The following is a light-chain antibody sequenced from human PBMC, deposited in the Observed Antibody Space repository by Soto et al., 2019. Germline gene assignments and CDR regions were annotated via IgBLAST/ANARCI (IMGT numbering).Light chain of an antibody. CDR1: QSLLHSNGYNY. J-gene: IGKJ2*01. V-gene: IGKV2-28*01. CDR3: MQALQTPVT. Sequence: DIVMTQSPLSLPVTPGEPASISCRSSQSLLHSNGYNYLDWYLQKPGQSPQLLIYLGSNRASGVPDRSSGSGPGTDFTLKISRLEAEDVGVYYCMQALQTPVTFGQGTKLEIK. CDR2: LGS.